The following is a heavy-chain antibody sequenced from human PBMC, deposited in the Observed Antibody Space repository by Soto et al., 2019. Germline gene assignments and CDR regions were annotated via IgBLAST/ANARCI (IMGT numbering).Heavy chain of an antibody. CDR1: GVSISSGDYY. CDR3: ARDGATVSTYYDFWSGYYSDGMDV. V-gene: IGHV4-30-4*01. CDR2: IYYSGST. J-gene: IGHJ6*02. Sequence: PSETLSLTCTVSGVSISSGDYYWSWIRQPPGKGLEWIGYIYYSGSTYYNPSLKSRVTISVDTSKNQFSLKLSSVTAADTAVYYCARDGATVSTYYDFWSGYYSDGMDVWGQGTTVTVSS. D-gene: IGHD3-3*01.